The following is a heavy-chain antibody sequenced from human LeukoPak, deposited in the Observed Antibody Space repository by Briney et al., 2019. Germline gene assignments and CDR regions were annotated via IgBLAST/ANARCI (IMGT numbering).Heavy chain of an antibody. CDR2: IYYSGST. CDR3: ARLTAMVTQLDY. V-gene: IGHV4-39*01. J-gene: IGHJ4*02. CDR1: GGSISSSSYY. D-gene: IGHD5-18*01. Sequence: SETLSLTCTVSGGSISSSSYYWGWIRQPPGKGLEWIGSIYYSGSTYYNPSLKSRVTISVDTSNNQFSLKLSSVTAADTAVYYCARLTAMVTQLDYWGQGTLVTVSS.